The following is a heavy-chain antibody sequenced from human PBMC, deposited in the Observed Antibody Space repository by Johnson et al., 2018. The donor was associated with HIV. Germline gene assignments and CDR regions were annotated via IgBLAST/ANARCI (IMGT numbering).Heavy chain of an antibody. CDR1: GFTFSDYY. Sequence: QVQLVESGGGLVKPGGSLRLSCAASGFTFSDYYMSWIRQAPGKGLEWVSYIGGSDTTIYYADSVKGRFTISRDNAKNLIYLQMNSLRADDTAVYYGAREGGATIFGVTDAFDIWGQGTMVSVS. J-gene: IGHJ3*02. CDR2: IGGSDTTI. D-gene: IGHD3-3*01. V-gene: IGHV3-11*04. CDR3: AREGGATIFGVTDAFDI.